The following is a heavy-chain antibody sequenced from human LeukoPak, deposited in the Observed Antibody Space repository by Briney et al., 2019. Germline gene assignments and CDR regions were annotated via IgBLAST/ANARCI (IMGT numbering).Heavy chain of an antibody. CDR2: ISSSSSYI. CDR1: GFTFSSYS. J-gene: IGHJ4*02. CDR3: ARVGGHCTSTCCPPPDH. V-gene: IGHV3-21*01. Sequence: GGSLRLSCAASGFTFSSYSMNWVRQAPGKGLEWVSSISSSSSYIYYADSVKGRFTISRDNAKNSLYLQMNSLRAEDTAVYYCARVGGHCTSTCCPPPDHWGQGTLVTVSS. D-gene: IGHD2-2*01.